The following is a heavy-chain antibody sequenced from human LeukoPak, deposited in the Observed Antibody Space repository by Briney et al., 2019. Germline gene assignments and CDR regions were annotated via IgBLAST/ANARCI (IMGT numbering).Heavy chain of an antibody. D-gene: IGHD4-11*01. J-gene: IGHJ4*02. CDR2: IYTSGST. Sequence: SETLSLTCTVSGGSISSYYWSWIRQPAGKGLEWIGRIYTSGSTNYNPSLKSRVTISVDTSKNQFSLKLSSVTAADTAVYYCARRDTVTTPFDYWGQGTLVTVSS. CDR3: ARRDTVTTPFDY. CDR1: GGSISSYY. V-gene: IGHV4-4*07.